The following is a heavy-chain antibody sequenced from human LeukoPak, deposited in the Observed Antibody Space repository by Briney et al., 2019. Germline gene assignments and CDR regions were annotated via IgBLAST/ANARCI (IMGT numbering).Heavy chain of an antibody. CDR2: IVPIFGTA. D-gene: IGHD2-15*01. CDR1: GGTFSSYA. Sequence: GASVKVSCKASGGTFSSYAISWVRQAPGQGLEWMGGIVPIFGTANYAQKFQGRVTITTYESTSTAYMEPSSLRSEDTAVYYCARSLGYCSGGNCYLPYNWFDPWGQGTLVTVTS. CDR3: ARSLGYCSGGNCYLPYNWFDP. V-gene: IGHV1-69*05. J-gene: IGHJ5*02.